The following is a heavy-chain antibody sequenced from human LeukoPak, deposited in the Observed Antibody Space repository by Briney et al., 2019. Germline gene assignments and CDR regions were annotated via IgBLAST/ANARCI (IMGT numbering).Heavy chain of an antibody. J-gene: IGHJ4*02. CDR3: ARGEAALPDY. Sequence: PGGSLRLSCAASGLTFSSYAMHWVRQAPGKGLEWVAVIPYDGSNKYYADSVKGRFTISRDNSKNTLYLQMNSLRAEDTAVYYCARGEAALPDYWGQGTLVTVSS. V-gene: IGHV3-30*04. D-gene: IGHD6-6*01. CDR2: IPYDGSNK. CDR1: GLTFSSYA.